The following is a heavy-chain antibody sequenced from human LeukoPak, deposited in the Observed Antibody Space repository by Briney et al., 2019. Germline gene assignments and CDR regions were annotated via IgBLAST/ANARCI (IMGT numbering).Heavy chain of an antibody. J-gene: IGHJ2*01. CDR2: INPSGGST. Sequence: GASVKVSCKASVYTFTSYYMHWVRQAPGQGLEWMGIINPSGGSTSYAQKFQGRVTMTRDTSTSTVYMELSSLRSEDTAVYYCARDHAGLRWSAEGYFDLWGRGTLVTVSS. CDR3: ARDHAGLRWSAEGYFDL. CDR1: VYTFTSYY. D-gene: IGHD4-23*01. V-gene: IGHV1-46*01.